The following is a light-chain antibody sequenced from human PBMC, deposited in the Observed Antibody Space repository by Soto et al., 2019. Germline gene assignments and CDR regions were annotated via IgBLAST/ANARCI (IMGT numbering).Light chain of an antibody. CDR2: EVS. J-gene: IGLJ2*01. Sequence: QSALTQPPSVSGSXXXXXXISCTGSSSDVGTYNRVSWYQQPPGTAPKLMIYEVSNRPSGVPARFSGSKSGNTASLTISGLQAEDEADYYCSSYTSYGTLVFGGGTKLTVL. CDR1: SSDVGTYNR. CDR3: SSYTSYGTLV. V-gene: IGLV2-18*02.